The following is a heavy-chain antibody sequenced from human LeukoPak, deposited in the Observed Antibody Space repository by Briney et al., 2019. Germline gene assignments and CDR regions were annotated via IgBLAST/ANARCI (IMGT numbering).Heavy chain of an antibody. Sequence: SETLSLTCTVSGGSISSYYWSWIRQPAGKGLEWIGRIYTSGSTNYNPSLKSRVTMSVDTSKNQFSLKLSSVTAADTAVYYCARDGDSSSLVEGYYYYGMDVWGQGTTVTVSS. CDR3: ARDGDSSSLVEGYYYYGMDV. D-gene: IGHD6-13*01. CDR1: GGSISSYY. CDR2: IYTSGST. J-gene: IGHJ6*02. V-gene: IGHV4-4*07.